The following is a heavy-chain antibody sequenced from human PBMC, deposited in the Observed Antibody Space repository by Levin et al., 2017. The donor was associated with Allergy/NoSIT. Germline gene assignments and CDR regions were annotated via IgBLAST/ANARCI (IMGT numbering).Heavy chain of an antibody. CDR2: IYYSGST. CDR1: GGSVSSGSYF. V-gene: IGHV4-61*01. J-gene: IGHJ4*02. CDR3: ARANGEPNFDY. D-gene: IGHD4-17*01. Sequence: SCTVSGGSVSSGSYFWSWVRQPPGRGLEWLGYIYYSGSTKYNPSLKGRVTISVDTSKNQFSLKLNAVTAADTAVYYCARANGEPNFDYWGQGSLVTVSS.